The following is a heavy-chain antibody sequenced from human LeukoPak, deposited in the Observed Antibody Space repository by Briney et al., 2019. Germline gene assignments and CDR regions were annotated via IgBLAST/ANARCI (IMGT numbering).Heavy chain of an antibody. V-gene: IGHV3-23*01. Sequence: PGESLRLSCGASGLSISSHAMSWVRQAPGQGLEWVSAISGSSAGTYYADSVKGRFTISRDNSKNTLYPQMNSLRAEDTAVYYCAKESGIAAAGTGDFDYWGQGTLVTVSS. D-gene: IGHD6-13*01. J-gene: IGHJ4*02. CDR3: AKESGIAAAGTGDFDY. CDR2: ISGSSAGT. CDR1: GLSISSHA.